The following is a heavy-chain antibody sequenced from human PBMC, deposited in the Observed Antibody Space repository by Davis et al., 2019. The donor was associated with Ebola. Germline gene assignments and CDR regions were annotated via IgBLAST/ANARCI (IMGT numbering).Heavy chain of an antibody. J-gene: IGHJ4*02. CDR1: GFTFSSYS. Sequence: LSLTCAASGFTFSSYSMNWVRQAPGKGLEWVGRIRSKANSYATAYAASVKGRFTISRDDSKNTAYLQMNSLKTEDTAVYYCTSTIFGVGADYWGQGTLVTVSS. D-gene: IGHD3-3*01. CDR2: IRSKANSYAT. V-gene: IGHV3-73*01. CDR3: TSTIFGVGADY.